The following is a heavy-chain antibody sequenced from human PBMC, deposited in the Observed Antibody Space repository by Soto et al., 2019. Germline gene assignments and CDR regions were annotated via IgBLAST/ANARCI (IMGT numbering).Heavy chain of an antibody. CDR1: GVSFSGYY. CDR3: ARGWGLGVFDY. J-gene: IGHJ4*02. V-gene: IGHV4-34*01. D-gene: IGHD3-16*01. Sequence: PSETLSLTCAVYGVSFSGYYWNWIRQPPGRGLEWIGEINHSGSTNYNPSLKSRVTISVDTSKNQFSLKLSSVTAADTAVYYCARGWGLGVFDYWGQGTLVTVSS. CDR2: INHSGST.